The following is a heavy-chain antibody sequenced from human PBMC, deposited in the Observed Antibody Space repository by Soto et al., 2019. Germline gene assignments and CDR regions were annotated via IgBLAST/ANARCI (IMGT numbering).Heavy chain of an antibody. J-gene: IGHJ4*02. CDR1: GGSISRGGYY. Sequence: SETLSLTCTVSGGSISRGGYYWSWIRQHPGKGLEWIGYIYYSGSTYYNPSLKSRVTISVDTSKNQFSLKLSSVTAADTAVYYCARGGYPKPYYFDYWGQGTLVTVSS. CDR2: IYYSGST. V-gene: IGHV4-31*03. D-gene: IGHD3-16*02. CDR3: ARGGYPKPYYFDY.